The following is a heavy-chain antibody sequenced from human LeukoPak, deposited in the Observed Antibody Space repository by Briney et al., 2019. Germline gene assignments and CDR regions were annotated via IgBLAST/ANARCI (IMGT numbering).Heavy chain of an antibody. CDR3: ARGGSGTTSWFDS. Sequence: SVKVSCKASGGTFSNYAINWVRQAPGQGLEWMGGIIPIFGKANYAQKFQGRVTITADESTRTAYMELSSLRSEDTAVYYCARGGSGTTSWFDSWGQGTTVTVSS. V-gene: IGHV1-69*13. D-gene: IGHD1-7*01. CDR2: IIPIFGKA. J-gene: IGHJ5*01. CDR1: GGTFSNYA.